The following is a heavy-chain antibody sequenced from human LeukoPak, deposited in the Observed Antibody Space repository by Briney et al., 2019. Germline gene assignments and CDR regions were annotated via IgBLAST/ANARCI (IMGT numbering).Heavy chain of an antibody. CDR2: MNPNSGNT. Sequence: GASVKVSCKASGYTFTSYDINWVRQATGQGLEWMGYMNPNSGNTVYAQKFQGRVTITTDTSVSTAYMELSSLRAEDTAVYYCAKDSPYGDYEDYWGQGTLVTVSS. D-gene: IGHD4-17*01. J-gene: IGHJ4*02. CDR3: AKDSPYGDYEDY. CDR1: GYTFTSYD. V-gene: IGHV1-8*03.